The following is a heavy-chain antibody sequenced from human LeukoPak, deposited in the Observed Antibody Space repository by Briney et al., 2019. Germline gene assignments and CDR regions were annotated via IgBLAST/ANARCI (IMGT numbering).Heavy chain of an antibody. Sequence: NPSETLSLTCTVSGGSISSYYWSWIRQPPRKGLEWIGYIYYSGSTNYNPSLKSRVTMSVDTSKNQFSLKLSSVTAADTAVYYCARSPTALVTWGWLDPWGQGTLVPVSS. CDR2: IYYSGST. V-gene: IGHV4-59*01. J-gene: IGHJ5*02. CDR1: GGSISSYY. CDR3: ARSPTALVTWGWLDP. D-gene: IGHD5-18*01.